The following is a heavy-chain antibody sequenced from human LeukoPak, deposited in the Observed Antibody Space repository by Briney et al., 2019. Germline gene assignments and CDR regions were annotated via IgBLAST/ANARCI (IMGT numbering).Heavy chain of an antibody. V-gene: IGHV4-34*01. CDR2: INHSGST. Sequence: SETLSLTCAVYGGSFSGYYWSWIRQPPGEGLEWIGEINHSGSTNYNPSLKSRVTISVDTSKNQFSLKLSSVTAADTAVYYCARRRTVARTVDYWGQGTLVTVSS. CDR1: GGSFSGYY. J-gene: IGHJ4*02. CDR3: ARRRTVARTVDY. D-gene: IGHD6-19*01.